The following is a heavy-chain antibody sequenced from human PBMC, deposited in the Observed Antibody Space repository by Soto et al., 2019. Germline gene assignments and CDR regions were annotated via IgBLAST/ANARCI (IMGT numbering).Heavy chain of an antibody. V-gene: IGHV4-59*08. CDR2: IYYRGNT. J-gene: IGHJ3*02. CDR1: GGSIGTYY. CDR3: ARADDSRGAFDI. Sequence: PSETLSLTCTVSGGSIGTYYWSWIRQPPGKGLEWIGYIYYRGNTDYNPSLKSRVTISLDTPKNQFSLKLSSVTAADTAVYYCARADDSRGAFDIWGQGTMVTVS. D-gene: IGHD3-22*01.